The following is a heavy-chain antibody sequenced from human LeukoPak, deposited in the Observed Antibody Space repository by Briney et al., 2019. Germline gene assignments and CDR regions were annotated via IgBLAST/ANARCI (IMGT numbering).Heavy chain of an antibody. D-gene: IGHD3-10*01. CDR2: ISGYNGRT. CDR3: ARDLPPFGWFGDHYNWFDP. Sequence: ASVKVSCKASGYIFTSYYINWVRQAPGQGLEWMGWISGYNGRTDYAQMLQGRVTMTTDTSTSTAYMELRSLRSDDTAVYYCARDLPPFGWFGDHYNWFDPWGQGTLVTVSS. V-gene: IGHV1-18*01. J-gene: IGHJ5*02. CDR1: GYIFTSYY.